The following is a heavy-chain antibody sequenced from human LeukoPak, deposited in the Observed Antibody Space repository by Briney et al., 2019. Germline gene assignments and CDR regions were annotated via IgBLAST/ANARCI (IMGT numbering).Heavy chain of an antibody. J-gene: IGHJ4*02. CDR3: AKDLIY. Sequence: PGGSLRLSCAASGFTFSSDEMNWVRQAPGKGLEWISYISPSGSTTYHADSVKGRFTISRDNSKNRLYLQMNSLRAEDTAVYYCAKDLIYWGQGNLVTVSS. V-gene: IGHV3-48*03. CDR2: ISPSGSTT. CDR1: GFTFSSDE.